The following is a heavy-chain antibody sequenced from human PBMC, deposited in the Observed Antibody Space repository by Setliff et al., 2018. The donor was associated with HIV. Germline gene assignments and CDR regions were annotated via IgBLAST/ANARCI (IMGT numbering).Heavy chain of an antibody. CDR2: ISIGSGGAI. J-gene: IGHJ4*02. V-gene: IGHV3-21*01. D-gene: IGHD3-22*01. CDR3: AKELAASGLGYFDS. CDR1: GFTFRNYK. Sequence: PGGSLRLSCAASGFTFRNYKFNWVRQAPGRGLEWVSSISIGSGGAIDYADSVQGRFTISRDNSKNSLYLQMNGLRVEDTGVYYCAKELAASGLGYFDSWGRGILVTVSS.